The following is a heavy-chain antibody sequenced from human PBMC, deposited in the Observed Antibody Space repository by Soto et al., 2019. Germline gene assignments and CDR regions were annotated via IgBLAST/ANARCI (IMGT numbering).Heavy chain of an antibody. D-gene: IGHD5-18*01. J-gene: IGHJ4*02. V-gene: IGHV1-18*04. CDR1: GYTFTSYG. CDR3: ARGGIQIWSPHHFDY. Sequence: QVQLVQSGAEVKKPGASVKVSCKASGYTFTSYGISWVRQAPGQGLEWMGWISAYNGNTNYAQKLQGRGTMTTDKSTSTASMELRSLRSDDTAVYFCARGGIQIWSPHHFDYWGQGNLVTVSS. CDR2: ISAYNGNT.